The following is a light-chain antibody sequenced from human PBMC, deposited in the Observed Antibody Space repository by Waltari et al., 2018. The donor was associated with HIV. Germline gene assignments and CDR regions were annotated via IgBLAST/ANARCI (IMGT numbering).Light chain of an antibody. CDR1: QSISSW. J-gene: IGKJ2*01. CDR3: QQYNSYPYT. Sequence: DIQMTQSPSTLSASVGDRVTITCRASQSISSWLALYQQKPGKAPNRLIYKASSLKSGVPSRFSGSGSGTEFTLTISSLQPDDFATYYCQQYNSYPYTFGPGTKLEIK. V-gene: IGKV1-5*03. CDR2: KAS.